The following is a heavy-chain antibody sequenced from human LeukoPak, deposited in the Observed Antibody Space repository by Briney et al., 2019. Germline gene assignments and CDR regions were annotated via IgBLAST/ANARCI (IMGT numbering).Heavy chain of an antibody. CDR3: ASEGVVYYYGMDV. CDR2: IKQDGSEK. J-gene: IGHJ6*02. CDR1: GFTFSSYW. D-gene: IGHD3-10*01. V-gene: IGHV3-7*01. Sequence: PGRSLRLSCAASGFTFSSYWMSWVRQAPGKGLEWVANIKQDGSEKYYVDSVKGRFTISRDNAKNSLYLQMNSLRAEDTAVYYCASEGVVYYYGMDVWGQGTTVTVSS.